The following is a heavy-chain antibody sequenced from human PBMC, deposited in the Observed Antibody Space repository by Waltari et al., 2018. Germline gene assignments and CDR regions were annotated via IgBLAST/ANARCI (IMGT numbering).Heavy chain of an antibody. Sequence: QVQLVQSGAEVKKPGSSVKVSCKAAGGTFSSYAISWVRQAPGQGLEWMRGIIPIFGTANYAQKFQGRVTITADESTSTAYMELSSLRSEDTAVYYCARDSDYYGSGSPRGWFDPWGQGTLVTVSS. CDR1: GGTFSSYA. CDR3: ARDSDYYGSGSPRGWFDP. J-gene: IGHJ5*02. D-gene: IGHD3-10*01. V-gene: IGHV1-69*12. CDR2: IIPIFGTA.